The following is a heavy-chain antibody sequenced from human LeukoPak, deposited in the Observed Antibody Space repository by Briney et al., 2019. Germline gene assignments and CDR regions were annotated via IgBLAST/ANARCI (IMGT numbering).Heavy chain of an antibody. D-gene: IGHD3-9*01. V-gene: IGHV1-2*02. CDR1: GYTFTGYC. J-gene: IGHJ4*02. CDR3: ARDWLLRYSQGGFDY. CDR2: INPNSGDT. Sequence: GASVKVSCKASGYTFTGYCIHWVRQAPGQGLEWMGWINPNSGDTNYAQKFQGRVTMTRDTSISTAYMEVSRLKSDDTAVYYCARDWLLRYSQGGFDYWGQGTLVTVSS.